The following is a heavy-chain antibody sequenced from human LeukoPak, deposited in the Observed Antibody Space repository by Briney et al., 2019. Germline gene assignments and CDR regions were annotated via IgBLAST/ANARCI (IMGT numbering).Heavy chain of an antibody. CDR1: GFTFSSYA. Sequence: PGGSLRLSCAASGFTFSSYAMSWVRQAPVKGLEWVSAISGSGGSTYYADSVKGRFTISRDNSKNTLYLQMNSVRAEDTAVYYCAKDNLDIPSLVDYWGQGTLVTVSS. J-gene: IGHJ4*02. D-gene: IGHD1-20*01. CDR3: AKDNLDIPSLVDY. V-gene: IGHV3-23*01. CDR2: ISGSGGST.